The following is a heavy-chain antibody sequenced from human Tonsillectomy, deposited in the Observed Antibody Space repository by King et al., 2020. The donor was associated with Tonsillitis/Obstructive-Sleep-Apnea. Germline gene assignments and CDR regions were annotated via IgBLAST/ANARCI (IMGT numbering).Heavy chain of an antibody. J-gene: IGHJ4*02. Sequence: QLVQSGGGVVQPGRSLRLYCAASGFTFSSYGMHWVRQAPGKGLEWVAVISYDGSNKYYADSVKGRFTISRDNSKNTLYLQMNSLRAEDTAVYYCAEARSSGWALYYFDYWGQRTLVTVSS. V-gene: IGHV3-30*18. D-gene: IGHD6-19*01. CDR1: GFTFSSYG. CDR3: AEARSSGWALYYFDY. CDR2: ISYDGSNK.